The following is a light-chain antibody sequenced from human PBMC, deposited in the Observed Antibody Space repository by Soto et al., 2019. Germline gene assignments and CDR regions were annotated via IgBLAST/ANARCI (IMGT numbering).Light chain of an antibody. V-gene: IGKV4-1*01. J-gene: IGKJ1*01. Sequence: DIVMTQSPDSLAVSLGERATINCKSSQSVLYSSNNTNYLAWYQQKPGQPPKLHIYWASTRESGAPDRFSGSGSGTDFTRTISSLQAEDVAVYYCQQYSSTPRTFGQGTKVEIK. CDR2: WAS. CDR3: QQYSSTPRT. CDR1: QSVLYSSNNTNY.